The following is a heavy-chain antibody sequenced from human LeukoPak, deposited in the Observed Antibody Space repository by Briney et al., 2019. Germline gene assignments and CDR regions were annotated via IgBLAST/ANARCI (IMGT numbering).Heavy chain of an antibody. J-gene: IGHJ5*02. CDR3: ARGRWFGEFLGFDP. CDR1: GGSISSGGYY. D-gene: IGHD3-10*01. Sequence: SETLSLTCTVSGGSISSGGYYWSWIRQHPGKVLEWIGYIYYSGSTYYNPSLKSRVTISVDTSKNQFSLKLSSVTAADTAVYYCARGRWFGEFLGFDPWGQGTLVTVSS. V-gene: IGHV4-31*03. CDR2: IYYSGST.